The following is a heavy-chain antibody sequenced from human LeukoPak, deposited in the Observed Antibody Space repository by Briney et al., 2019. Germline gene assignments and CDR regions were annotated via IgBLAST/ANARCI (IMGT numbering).Heavy chain of an antibody. Sequence: GGSLRLSCAASGFTFSSYEMNWVRQAPGKGLEWVSYISSSGSTIYYADSVKGRFTISRDNAKNSLYLQMNNLRAEDTAVYYCAREYTGSDYFDYWGQGTLVTVSS. CDR3: AREYTGSDYFDY. V-gene: IGHV3-48*03. J-gene: IGHJ4*02. CDR2: ISSSGSTI. CDR1: GFTFSSYE. D-gene: IGHD5-12*01.